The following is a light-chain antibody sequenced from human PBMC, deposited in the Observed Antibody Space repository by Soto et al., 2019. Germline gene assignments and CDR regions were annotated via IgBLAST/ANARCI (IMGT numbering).Light chain of an antibody. Sequence: DIQMTQSPSSLSASVGDRVPITCQASQDTSNYLNWYQQKPGKAPKLLIYDASNLETGVPSRFSGSGSGTDFNLTISSLQPEDIATYYCQQSDSLPRTFGQGTKVDIK. CDR2: DAS. CDR3: QQSDSLPRT. CDR1: QDTSNY. V-gene: IGKV1-33*01. J-gene: IGKJ1*01.